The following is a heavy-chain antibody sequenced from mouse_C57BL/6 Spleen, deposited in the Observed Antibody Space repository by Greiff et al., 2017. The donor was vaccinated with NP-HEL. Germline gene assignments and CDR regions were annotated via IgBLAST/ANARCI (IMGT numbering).Heavy chain of an antibody. CDR3: ARERGDWYFDY. CDR2: INPNNGGT. CDR1: GYTFTDYY. D-gene: IGHD4-1*01. V-gene: IGHV1-26*01. J-gene: IGHJ2*01. Sequence: EVQLQQSGPELVKPGASVKISCKASGYTFTDYYMNWVKQSHGKSLEWIGDINPNNGGTSYNQKFKGKATLTVDKSSSTAYMELRSLTSEDSAVYYCARERGDWYFDYWGQGTTLTVSS.